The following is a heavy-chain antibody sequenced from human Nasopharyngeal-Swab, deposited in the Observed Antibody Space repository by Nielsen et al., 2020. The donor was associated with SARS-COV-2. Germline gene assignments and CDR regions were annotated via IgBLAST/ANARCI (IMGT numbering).Heavy chain of an antibody. Sequence: SDTLPLSCTVSGGSFGSAGDFWTWIRQHPGNGLAWIGYIYYSGSTYYNPSLKSRVTISVDTSKNHFSLKLSSVTAADTAVYFCARSMYCSSTSCRYYFDYWGQGTLVTVSS. V-gene: IGHV4-31*03. D-gene: IGHD2-2*01. J-gene: IGHJ4*02. CDR3: ARSMYCSSTSCRYYFDY. CDR1: GGSFGSAGDF. CDR2: IYYSGST.